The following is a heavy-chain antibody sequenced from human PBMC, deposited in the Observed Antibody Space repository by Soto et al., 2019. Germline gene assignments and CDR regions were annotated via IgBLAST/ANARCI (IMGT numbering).Heavy chain of an antibody. D-gene: IGHD1-26*01. J-gene: IGHJ4*02. Sequence: QVQRVQAGAEVKKPGSSVKVSCKASGGTFSSYSINWVRQAPGQGLEWMGEIIPIFGTANHAQKFQGRVTITAEESTSAAYMELTSLRSDAKAVYYLARDGGRYSWGIDYWGKGALV. CDR3: ARDGGRYSWGIDY. V-gene: IGHV1-69*01. CDR2: IIPIFGTA. CDR1: GGTFSSYS.